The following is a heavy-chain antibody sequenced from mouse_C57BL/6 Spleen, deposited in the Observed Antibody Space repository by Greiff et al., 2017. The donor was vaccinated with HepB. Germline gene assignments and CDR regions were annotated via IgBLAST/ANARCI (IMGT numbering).Heavy chain of an antibody. V-gene: IGHV3-6*01. Sequence: ESGPGLVKPSQSLSLTCSVTGYSITSGYYWNWIRQFPGNKLEWMGYISYDGSNNYNPSLKNRISITRDTSKNQFFLKLNSVTTEDTATYYCARDTTVVAGGYYFDYWGQGTTLTVSS. J-gene: IGHJ2*01. CDR1: GYSITSGYY. CDR3: ARDTTVVAGGYYFDY. D-gene: IGHD1-1*01. CDR2: ISYDGSN.